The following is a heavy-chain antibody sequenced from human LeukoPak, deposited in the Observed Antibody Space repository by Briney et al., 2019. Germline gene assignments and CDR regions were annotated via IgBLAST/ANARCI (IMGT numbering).Heavy chain of an antibody. Sequence: GGSLRLSCAASGFAFSRYTMHWVRQVPGKGLEWVGLISDNGDMIYYADSVKGRFTISRDNAKNSLYLQMNSLRAEDTAVYYCARDTYYDSSGYYGFGYWGQGTLVTVSS. CDR3: ARDTYYDSSGYYGFGY. D-gene: IGHD3-22*01. CDR1: GFAFSRYT. V-gene: IGHV3-30-3*01. CDR2: ISDNGDMI. J-gene: IGHJ4*02.